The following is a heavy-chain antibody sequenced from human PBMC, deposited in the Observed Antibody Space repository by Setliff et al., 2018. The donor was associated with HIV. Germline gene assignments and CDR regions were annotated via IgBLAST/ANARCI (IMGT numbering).Heavy chain of an antibody. V-gene: IGHV4-4*08. J-gene: IGHJ3*01. D-gene: IGHD3-10*01. CDR1: GGSISSYY. CDR3: ARVRSYGSAYDAFDV. CDR2: IYSGGST. Sequence: SETLSLTCTVSGGSISSYYWSWIRQPPGTGLEWLGCIYSGGSTNYNPSLESRVTISLDTSKNQFSLRLTSVTAADTAVYYCARVRSYGSAYDAFDVWGPGTMVTVS.